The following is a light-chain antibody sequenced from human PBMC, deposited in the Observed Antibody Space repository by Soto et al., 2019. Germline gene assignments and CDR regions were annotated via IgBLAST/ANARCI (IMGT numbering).Light chain of an antibody. CDR3: QQYTGPPTT. CDR2: GAS. V-gene: IGKV3-20*01. CDR1: QSVSYTY. J-gene: IGKJ5*01. Sequence: EIVLTQSPGTLSLSPGARATLSCRASQSVSYTYLAWYQQKPGQAPRLLIYGASSRATGIPDRFNGSGSGTDFTLTISRLEPEDSAVYFCQQYTGPPTTVGQGTRLEIK.